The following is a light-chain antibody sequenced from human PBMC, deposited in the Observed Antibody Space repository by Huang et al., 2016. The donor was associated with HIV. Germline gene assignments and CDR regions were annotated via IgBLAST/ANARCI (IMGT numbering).Light chain of an antibody. Sequence: EIVMTQLPATLSASPGERATLSCRASQSVSSNLACYQKKPGQAPRLLIYGASTRATGIPARFSGSGSGTDFTLTISSLQAEDFAVYYCQQYNKWPRTFGQGTKVEIK. J-gene: IGKJ1*01. CDR1: QSVSSN. V-gene: IGKV3-15*01. CDR2: GAS. CDR3: QQYNKWPRT.